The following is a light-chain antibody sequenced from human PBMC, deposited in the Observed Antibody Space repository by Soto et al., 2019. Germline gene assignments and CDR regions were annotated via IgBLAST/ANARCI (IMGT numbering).Light chain of an antibody. CDR1: SSDVGSYNL. Sequence: QSVLTQPASVSGSPGQSITISCTGTSSDVGSYNLVSWYQQHPGKAPKLMIYEGSKRPSGVSNRLSVYKSGNTASLTISGLQAEDEDDYYCCSYAGSSNVVFGGGTKLTVL. V-gene: IGLV2-23*01. CDR2: EGS. CDR3: CSYAGSSNVV. J-gene: IGLJ2*01.